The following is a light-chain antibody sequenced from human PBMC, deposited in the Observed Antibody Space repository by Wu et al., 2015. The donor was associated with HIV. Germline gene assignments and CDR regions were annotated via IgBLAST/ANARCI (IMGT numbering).Light chain of an antibody. CDR2: GAS. V-gene: IGKV3-20*01. Sequence: EIVLTQSPGTLSLSPGERATLSCRASQSVSSSYLAWYQQKPGQAPRLLIYGASSRATGIPDRFSGSGSGTDFTLTISRLEPEDFAVYYCQQYGSSPLFTFGLGQSGYQT. CDR1: QSVSSSY. J-gene: IGKJ3*01. CDR3: QQYGSSPLFT.